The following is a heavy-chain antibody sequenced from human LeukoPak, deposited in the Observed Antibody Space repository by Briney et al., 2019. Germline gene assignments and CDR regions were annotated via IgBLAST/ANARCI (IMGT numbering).Heavy chain of an antibody. V-gene: IGHV1-8*01. Sequence: ASVKVSCKASGYTFTSYDFNWVRQATGQRPEWMGWMSPNSGDTGYAQKFQDRVTMTRNTSISTAYMELSSLRSDDTAVYYCARGGYGSRPNQYYFDYWGQGTLVTVSS. CDR3: ARGGYGSRPNQYYFDY. CDR1: GYTFTSYD. D-gene: IGHD3-10*01. CDR2: MSPNSGDT. J-gene: IGHJ4*02.